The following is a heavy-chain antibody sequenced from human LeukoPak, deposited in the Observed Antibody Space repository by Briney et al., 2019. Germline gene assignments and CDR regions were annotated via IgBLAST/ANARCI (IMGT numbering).Heavy chain of an antibody. CDR1: GFTSSSYA. CDR2: ISGSGGTT. CDR3: AKIGYGSGSSKRYYFDY. V-gene: IGHV3-23*01. D-gene: IGHD3-10*01. Sequence: GGSLRHSCAASGFTSSSYAMRWVRQAPGKGLEWVSAISGSGGTTYYADSVKGRFTISRDNSKNTLYLQMNSLRAEDTAVYYCAKIGYGSGSSKRYYFDYWGQGTLVTVSS. J-gene: IGHJ4*02.